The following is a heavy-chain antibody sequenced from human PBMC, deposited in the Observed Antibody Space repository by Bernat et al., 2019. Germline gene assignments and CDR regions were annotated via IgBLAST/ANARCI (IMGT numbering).Heavy chain of an antibody. Sequence: QVQLVQSGAEVKKPGASVKVSCKASGYTFTSYGISWVRQAPGQGLEWMGWISAYNGNTNYAQKLQCRVTMTTDTSTSTAYMELRSLRSDDTAVYYCARGVYYDSSGYLNYFDYWGKGPLVTVSS. V-gene: IGHV1-18*01. CDR2: ISAYNGNT. CDR3: ARGVYYDSSGYLNYFDY. CDR1: GYTFTSYG. D-gene: IGHD3-22*01. J-gene: IGHJ4*02.